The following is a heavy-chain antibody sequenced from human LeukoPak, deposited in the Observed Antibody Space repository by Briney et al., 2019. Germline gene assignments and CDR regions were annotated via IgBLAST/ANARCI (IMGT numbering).Heavy chain of an antibody. V-gene: IGHV1-8*03. Sequence: ASVKVSCKASGYTFTSYDINWVRQATGQGLEWMGWMNPNSGNTGYAQKFQGRVTITRNTSISTAYMELSSLRSEDTAVYYCASGSNYEGWFDPRGQGTLVTVSS. CDR1: GYTFTSYD. CDR2: MNPNSGNT. D-gene: IGHD4-11*01. J-gene: IGHJ5*02. CDR3: ASGSNYEGWFDP.